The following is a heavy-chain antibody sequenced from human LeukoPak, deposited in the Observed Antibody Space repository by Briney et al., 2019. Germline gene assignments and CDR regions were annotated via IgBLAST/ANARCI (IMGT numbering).Heavy chain of an antibody. V-gene: IGHV3-23*01. Sequence: GGSLRPSCGASGVPLSRHALRWGRQAPGEGVGGVLAISGSGGSTYYADSVKGRFTISRDNSKNTLYLQMNSLRAEDTAVYYCAKDGMATISYYFDYWGQGTLVTVSS. D-gene: IGHD5-24*01. CDR3: AKDGMATISYYFDY. CDR2: ISGSGGST. J-gene: IGHJ4*02. CDR1: GVPLSRHA.